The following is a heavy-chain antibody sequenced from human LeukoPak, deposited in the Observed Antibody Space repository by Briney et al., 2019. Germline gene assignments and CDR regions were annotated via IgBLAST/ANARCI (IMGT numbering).Heavy chain of an antibody. CDR1: GFTFSSYA. CDR3: AKRNGDCSGGSCPVGMDV. V-gene: IGHV3-23*01. Sequence: GGSLRLSCAASGFTFSSYAMSWVRQAPGKGLEWVSAISGSGGSTYYADSVKGRFTISRDNSKNTLYLQMNSLRAEDTAVYYCAKRNGDCSGGSCPVGMDVWGQGTTVTVS. CDR2: ISGSGGST. D-gene: IGHD2-15*01. J-gene: IGHJ6*02.